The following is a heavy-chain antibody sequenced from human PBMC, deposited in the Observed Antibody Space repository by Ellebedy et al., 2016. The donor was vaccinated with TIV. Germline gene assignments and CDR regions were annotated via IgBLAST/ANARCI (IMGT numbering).Heavy chain of an antibody. CDR3: ARVKMTTVTPDY. V-gene: IGHV3-11*04. J-gene: IGHJ4*02. CDR2: ISSSGGTI. CDR1: GFAFSDYY. Sequence: GESLKISCAASGFAFSDYYMSWIRQAPGKGLEWVSYISSSGGTIYYADSVKGRFTISRDNAKNSLFLQMSSLRAEDTAVYYCARVKMTTVTPDYWGQGTLVTVSS. D-gene: IGHD4-17*01.